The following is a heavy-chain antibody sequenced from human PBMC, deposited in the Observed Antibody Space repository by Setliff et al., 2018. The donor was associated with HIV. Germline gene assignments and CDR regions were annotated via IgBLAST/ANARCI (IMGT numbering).Heavy chain of an antibody. CDR1: GGSISSNNFC. CDR3: SRHPFAGTVDY. V-gene: IGHV4-39*01. J-gene: IGHJ4*02. CDR2: ICYTGRT. D-gene: IGHD1-1*01. Sequence: PSETLSLTCTVSGGSISSNNFCWDWIRQPPEKGLEWIATICYTGRTYYNPSLKSRVAISVDTSKNLFSLRLTSLTAADTAFYYCSRHPFAGTVDYWGQATLVTV.